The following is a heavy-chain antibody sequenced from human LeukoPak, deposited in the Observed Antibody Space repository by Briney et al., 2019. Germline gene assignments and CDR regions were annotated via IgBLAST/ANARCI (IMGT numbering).Heavy chain of an antibody. Sequence: SETLSLTCSVSGGSLKSYYWNWIRQPPGEGLEWIGYIYHSGSTNYNHSFRSRVTISLDRSKNQFSLKLSSVTAADTAVYYCARGVQQWPFDYWGQGTLVTVSS. V-gene: IGHV4-59*12. CDR1: GGSLKSYY. CDR2: IYHSGST. J-gene: IGHJ4*02. CDR3: ARGVQQWPFDY. D-gene: IGHD6-19*01.